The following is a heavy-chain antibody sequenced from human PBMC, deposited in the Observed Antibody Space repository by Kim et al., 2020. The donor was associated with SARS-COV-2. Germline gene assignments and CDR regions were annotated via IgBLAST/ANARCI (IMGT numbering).Heavy chain of an antibody. CDR2: INAGNGNT. Sequence: ASVKVSCKASGYTFTSYAMHWVRQAPGQRLEWMGWINAGNGNTKYSQKFQGRVTITRDTSASTAYMELSSLRSEDTAVYYCAGDGSQEFNWFDPWGQGTLVTVSS. CDR3: AGDGSQEFNWFDP. CDR1: GYTFTSYA. J-gene: IGHJ5*02. V-gene: IGHV1-3*01. D-gene: IGHD3-10*01.